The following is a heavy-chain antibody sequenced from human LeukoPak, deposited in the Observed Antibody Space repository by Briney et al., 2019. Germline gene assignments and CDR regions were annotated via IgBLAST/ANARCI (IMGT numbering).Heavy chain of an antibody. CDR3: ARPPRWLQYLYFDY. Sequence: ASMKVSCKASGYTFTSYAMHWVRQAPGQRLEWMGWINAGNGNTKYSQKFQGRVTITRDTSASTAYMELSSLRSEDTAVYYCARPPRWLQYLYFDYWGQGTLVTVSS. V-gene: IGHV1-3*01. CDR1: GYTFTSYA. CDR2: INAGNGNT. J-gene: IGHJ4*02. D-gene: IGHD5-24*01.